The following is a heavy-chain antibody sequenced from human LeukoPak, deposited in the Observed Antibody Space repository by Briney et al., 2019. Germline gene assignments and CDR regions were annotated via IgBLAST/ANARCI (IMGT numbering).Heavy chain of an antibody. CDR1: GFTFISYD. V-gene: IGHV3-13*04. D-gene: IGHD3-10*01. Sequence: GGSLRLSCAASGFTFISYDMHWVRQPTGKGLEWVSGIDTAGGAYYAGSVKGRFTISRENAKNSLSLQMNSLRAGDTAVYYCARRRYGLGSYSDAFDIWGQGTMVTVSS. CDR2: IDTAGGA. J-gene: IGHJ3*02. CDR3: ARRRYGLGSYSDAFDI.